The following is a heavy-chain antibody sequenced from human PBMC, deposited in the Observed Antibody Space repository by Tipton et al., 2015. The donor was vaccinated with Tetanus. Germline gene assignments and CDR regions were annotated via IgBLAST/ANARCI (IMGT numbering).Heavy chain of an antibody. CDR1: GFSFSTYN. V-gene: IGHV3-33*01. CDR2: IWYDGTTK. Sequence: SLRLSCAASGFSFSTYNFHWVRQAPGKGLEWVGVIWYDGTTKYYADSVKGRFTISRDNSKNTLFLQMNSLRAEDTAVYYCARETSLTTSYWGQGTLVTVSS. J-gene: IGHJ1*01. D-gene: IGHD4-17*01. CDR3: ARETSLTTSY.